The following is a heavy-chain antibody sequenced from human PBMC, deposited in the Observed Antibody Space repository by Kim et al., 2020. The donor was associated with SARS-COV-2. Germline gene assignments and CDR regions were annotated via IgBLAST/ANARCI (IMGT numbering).Heavy chain of an antibody. D-gene: IGHD2-8*01. J-gene: IGHJ4*02. CDR3: ARDNGGEACGGC. Sequence: YYADSVKGRFTSSRDNAKNSLYLQMNSLRAEDTAVYYCARDNGGEACGGCWGQGTLVTVSS. V-gene: IGHV3-21*01.